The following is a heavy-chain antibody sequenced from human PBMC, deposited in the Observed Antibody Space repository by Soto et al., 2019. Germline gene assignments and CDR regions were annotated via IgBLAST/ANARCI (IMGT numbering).Heavy chain of an antibody. J-gene: IGHJ4*02. CDR1: GFTFSSYD. V-gene: IGHV3-23*01. Sequence: GGSLRLSCAASGFTFSSYDMSWVRQTPGKGLEWVSSITGSGGRTYYADSMKGRFTISRDNSMNTLYLHMNSLRAEDTAAYYCAKGPYSDFWRGYYSTWGQGTLVTVSS. D-gene: IGHD3-3*01. CDR3: AKGPYSDFWRGYYST. CDR2: ITGSGGRT.